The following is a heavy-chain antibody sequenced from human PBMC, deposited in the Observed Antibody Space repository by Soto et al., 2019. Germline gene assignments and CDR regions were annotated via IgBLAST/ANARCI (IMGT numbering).Heavy chain of an antibody. CDR2: INPNSGGT. CDR1: GYTFTGYY. J-gene: IGHJ4*02. Sequence: QVQLVQSGAEVKKPGASVKVSCKASGYTFTGYYMHWVRQDPGQGLEWMGWINPNSGGTNYAQKFQGRVTKTRDTSFSKAYRELSGLRSDDTALYYCARGGESRIAVAHGSYWGQGTLVTVSS. D-gene: IGHD6-19*01. V-gene: IGHV1-2*02. CDR3: ARGGESRIAVAHGSY.